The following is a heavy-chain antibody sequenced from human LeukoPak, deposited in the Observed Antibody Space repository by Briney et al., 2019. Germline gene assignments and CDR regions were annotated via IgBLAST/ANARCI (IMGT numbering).Heavy chain of an antibody. CDR3: ARGEAVAAPFDY. J-gene: IGHJ4*02. CDR2: IYSGGST. Sequence: GGSLTLSCAAAGFPFSSFGMYWVRQAPGKGLEWVSVIYSGGSTYYADSVKGRFTISRDNSKNTLYLQMNSLRAEDTAVYYCARGEAVAAPFDYWGQGTLVTVSS. CDR1: GFPFSSFG. V-gene: IGHV3-53*01. D-gene: IGHD6-19*01.